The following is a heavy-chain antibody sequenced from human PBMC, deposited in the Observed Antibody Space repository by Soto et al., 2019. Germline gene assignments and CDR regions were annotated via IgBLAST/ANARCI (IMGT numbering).Heavy chain of an antibody. J-gene: IGHJ6*02. D-gene: IGHD1-26*01. Sequence: PSETLSLTCTVSGRSISSGDYYWSWIRQPPGKCLEWIGYIYYSGSTYYNPSLKSRVTISVDTSKNQFSLKLSSVTAADTAVYYCARGGSYRRYGMDVWGQGTTVTVSS. CDR1: GRSISSGDYY. CDR3: ARGGSYRRYGMDV. CDR2: IYYSGST. V-gene: IGHV4-30-4*02.